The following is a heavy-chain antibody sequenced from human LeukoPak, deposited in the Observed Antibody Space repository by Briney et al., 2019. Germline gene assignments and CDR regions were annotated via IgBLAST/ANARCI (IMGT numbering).Heavy chain of an antibody. CDR3: ASTHAGRYYTTFDS. J-gene: IGHJ4*02. D-gene: IGHD1-26*01. V-gene: IGHV4-39*01. CDR1: GFTFSSYG. CDR2: VYYTGRT. Sequence: PGGSLRLSCAASGFTFSSYGMHWVRQPPGKGLEWIGTVYYTGRTYNNPSLKSRISISIDTSSNQFSLKVASVSAADTAVYYCASTHAGRYYTTFDSWGQGTLVTVSS.